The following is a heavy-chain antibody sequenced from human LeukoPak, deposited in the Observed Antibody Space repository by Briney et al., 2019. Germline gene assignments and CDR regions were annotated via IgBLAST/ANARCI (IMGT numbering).Heavy chain of an antibody. CDR1: GFSFSNYW. CDR2: INSDGSST. CDR3: AGTTYYGMDV. D-gene: IGHD1-1*01. V-gene: IGHV3-74*01. J-gene: IGHJ6*02. Sequence: GGPLRLSCAASGFSFSNYWMHWVRQAPGKGLVWVSRINSDGSSTTYADSVKGRFTISRDNAKNTLYLQMNSLRAEDTAVYYCAGTTYYGMDVWGQGTTVTVSS.